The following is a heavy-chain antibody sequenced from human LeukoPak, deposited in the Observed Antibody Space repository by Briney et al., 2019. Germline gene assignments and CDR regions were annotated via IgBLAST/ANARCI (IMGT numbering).Heavy chain of an antibody. CDR3: ARTYGSRSYSDLYYFDF. V-gene: IGHV1-2*02. D-gene: IGHD3-10*01. J-gene: IGHJ4*02. Sequence: ASVEVSCKASGYSFTDYYMHWIRQAPGQGLEWMGWINPNSGGTNYAQKFQGRVTMTRDTSISTAYMEISRLRSDDTAVYYCARTYGSRSYSDLYYFDFWGQGTLVTVSS. CDR1: GYSFTDYY. CDR2: INPNSGGT.